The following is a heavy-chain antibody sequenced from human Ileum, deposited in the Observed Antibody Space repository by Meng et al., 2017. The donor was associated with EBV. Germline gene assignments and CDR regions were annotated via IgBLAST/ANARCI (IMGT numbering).Heavy chain of an antibody. D-gene: IGHD5-24*01. CDR3: ATVRDGYPRLFDY. CDR1: GFTFSDYW. Sequence: EGHLVESGGGLVQPGGSLRLSCAASGFTFSDYWMHWVRQAPGKGLVWVSHITSDGSSTNYADSVKGRFTISRDNAKNTLYLQMNSLRAEDAAVYYCATVRDGYPRLFDYWGQGTLVTASS. V-gene: IGHV3-74*01. J-gene: IGHJ4*02. CDR2: ITSDGSST.